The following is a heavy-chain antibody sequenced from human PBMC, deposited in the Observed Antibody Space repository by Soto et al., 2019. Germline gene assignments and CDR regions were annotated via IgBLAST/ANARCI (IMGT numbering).Heavy chain of an antibody. CDR2: IYYSGST. J-gene: IGHJ6*02. CDR3: ARVRGYSYGYVGYYYYGMDF. CDR1: GGSISSGGYY. V-gene: IGHV4-31*03. Sequence: QVQLQESGPGLVKPSQTLSLTCTVSGGSISSGGYYWSWIRQHPGKVLEWIGYIYYSGSTYYNPSLKRRVTISGETSKNQFSLKLSSVTAADTAVYYCARVRGYSYGYVGYYYYGMDFWGQGTTVTVSS. D-gene: IGHD5-18*01.